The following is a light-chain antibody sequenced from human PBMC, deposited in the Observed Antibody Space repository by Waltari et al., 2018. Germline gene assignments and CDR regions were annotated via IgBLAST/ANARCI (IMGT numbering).Light chain of an antibody. V-gene: IGKV3-15*01. CDR3: QQYNNWPPWT. J-gene: IGKJ1*01. CDR1: QSVGSS. CDR2: GAS. Sequence: EIVMTQSPATLSVSPGERSTLSCRASQSVGSSVAWYQQKPGQSPRLLIYGASTRATGIPARFSGSGSGTEFTLTISSLQSEDFAVYYCQQYNNWPPWTFGQGTKVEIK.